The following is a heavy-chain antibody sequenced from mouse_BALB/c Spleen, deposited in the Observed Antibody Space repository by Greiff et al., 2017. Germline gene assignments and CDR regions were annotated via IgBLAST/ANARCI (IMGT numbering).Heavy chain of an antibody. Sequence: EVTLVESGGGLVQPGGSRKLSCAASGFTFSSFGMHWVRQAPEKGLEWVAYISSGSSTIYYADTVKGRFTISRDNPKNTLFLQMTSLRSEDTAMYYCARAYYAMDYWGQGTSVTVSS. CDR3: ARAYYAMDY. J-gene: IGHJ4*01. V-gene: IGHV5-17*02. CDR1: GFTFSSFG. CDR2: ISSGSSTI.